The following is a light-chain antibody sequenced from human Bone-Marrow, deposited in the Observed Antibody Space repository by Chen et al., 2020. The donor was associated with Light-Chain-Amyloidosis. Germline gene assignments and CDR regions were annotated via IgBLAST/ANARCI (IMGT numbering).Light chain of an antibody. V-gene: IGLV3-21*02. J-gene: IGLJ3*02. Sequence: SYVLTLLSSVSVAPGQTATIACGGNNIGSTSVHWYQQTPGQAPLLVVYDDSDRPSGIPERLSGSNSGNTATLTISMVEAGDEADYYCQVWDRSSDRPVFGGGTKLTVL. CDR3: QVWDRSSDRPV. CDR1: NIGSTS. CDR2: DDS.